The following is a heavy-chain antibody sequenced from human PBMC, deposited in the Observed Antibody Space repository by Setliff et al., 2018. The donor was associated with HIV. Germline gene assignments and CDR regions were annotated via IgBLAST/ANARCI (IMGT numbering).Heavy chain of an antibody. Sequence: SGPTLVNPTQTLTLTCTFSGFSLSSNGVSVGWIRQAPGKAPEWLALVYWSDNKQYSPSLKTRVTVTKDTSRNRVVLTMTDLDPVDTATYYCAHSGREVRGPYFDYWGQGVLVTVSS. V-gene: IGHV2-5*01. J-gene: IGHJ4*02. CDR2: VYWSDNK. CDR1: GFSLSSNGVS. D-gene: IGHD3-10*01. CDR3: AHSGREVRGPYFDY.